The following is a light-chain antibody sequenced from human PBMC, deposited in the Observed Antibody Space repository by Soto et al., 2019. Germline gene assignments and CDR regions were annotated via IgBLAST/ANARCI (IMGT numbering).Light chain of an antibody. J-gene: IGKJ5*01. Sequence: DIQMTQSPSSLSASVGGRVTITCRASQGIGNYLAWYQQKPGKVPKLLIYTSSTLQSGVPSRFSGSGSGTDFTLTISSLQPEDFATYYCQQFNNYQGTFGQGTRLEIK. CDR2: TSS. CDR3: QQFNNYQGT. CDR1: QGIGNY. V-gene: IGKV1-27*01.